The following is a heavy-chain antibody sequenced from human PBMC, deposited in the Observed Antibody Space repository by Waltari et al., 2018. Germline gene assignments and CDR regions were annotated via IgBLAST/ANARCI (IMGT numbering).Heavy chain of an antibody. CDR2: ISGSGGDT. CDR1: GFNFNLYA. D-gene: IGHD6-19*01. V-gene: IGHV3-23*04. J-gene: IGHJ4*02. Sequence: EAQLVESGGGLVQPGGSLRLPFAAPGFNFNLYALTWVRQAPGKGLEWVSGISGSGGDTYYPDSVKGRFTISRDNSRNTLYLQMNSLRAEDTATYYCAKADQWLVPSDSWGQGMLVTVSS. CDR3: AKADQWLVPSDS.